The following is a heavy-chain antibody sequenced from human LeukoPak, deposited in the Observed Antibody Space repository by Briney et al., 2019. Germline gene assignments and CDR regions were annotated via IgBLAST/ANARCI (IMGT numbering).Heavy chain of an antibody. Sequence: PGGSLRLSCAASGFTFSSYSMNWVRQAPGKGLEWVSSISSSSSYIYYADSVKGRFTISRDNAKNSLYLQMNSLRAEDTAVYYCASPAEPWAVAGTFDYWGQGTLVTVSS. V-gene: IGHV3-21*01. CDR3: ASPAEPWAVAGTFDY. D-gene: IGHD6-19*01. CDR2: ISSSSSYI. J-gene: IGHJ4*02. CDR1: GFTFSSYS.